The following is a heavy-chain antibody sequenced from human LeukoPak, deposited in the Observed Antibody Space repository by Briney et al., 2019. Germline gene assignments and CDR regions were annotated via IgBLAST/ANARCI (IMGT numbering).Heavy chain of an antibody. V-gene: IGHV4-61*01. Sequence: SETLSLTCTVSGGSVGSGSYYWSWIRQPPGKGLEWIGFICYSGSTNYNPSLKSRVSISVDTSKNQFSLKLSSVTAADTAVYYCARELVGLGYFDYWGQGTLVTVSS. CDR1: GGSVGSGSYY. D-gene: IGHD1-26*01. J-gene: IGHJ4*02. CDR3: ARELVGLGYFDY. CDR2: ICYSGST.